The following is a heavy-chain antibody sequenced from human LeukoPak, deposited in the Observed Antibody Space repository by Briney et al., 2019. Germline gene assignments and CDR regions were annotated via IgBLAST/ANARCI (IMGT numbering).Heavy chain of an antibody. CDR1: GGSISNYY. CDR3: ARDRQDGSGYYWYFDL. CDR2: IHYTGST. D-gene: IGHD3-22*01. Sequence: SETLSLTCTVSGGSISNYYWSWIRQPPGKGLEWIGYIHYTGSTNYNPSLKSRVTISVDTSKNQFSLKLSSVTAADTAVYYCARDRQDGSGYYWYFDLWGRGTLVTVSS. V-gene: IGHV4-59*01. J-gene: IGHJ2*01.